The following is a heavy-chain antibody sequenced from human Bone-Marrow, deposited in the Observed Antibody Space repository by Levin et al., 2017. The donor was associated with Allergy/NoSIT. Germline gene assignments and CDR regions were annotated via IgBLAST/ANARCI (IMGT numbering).Heavy chain of an antibody. V-gene: IGHV4-4*07. CDR2: INNNRGT. CDR1: GASVTSYY. Sequence: PSETLSLTCSVSGASVTSYYWIWIRQSAGKGLEWIGRINNNRGTHYNPSLKSRVLMSLDTSKNHFSLNLTSVTAADTAVYFCARGATWEEDAYDIWGQGTMVTVSS. J-gene: IGHJ3*02. CDR3: ARGATWEEDAYDI. D-gene: IGHD1-26*01.